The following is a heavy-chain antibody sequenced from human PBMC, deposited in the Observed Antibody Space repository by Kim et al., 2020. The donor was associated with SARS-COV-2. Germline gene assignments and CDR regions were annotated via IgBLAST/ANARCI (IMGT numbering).Heavy chain of an antibody. D-gene: IGHD3-22*01. V-gene: IGHV4-39*01. J-gene: IGHJ4*02. Sequence: SETLSLTCTVSGGSISSSSYYWGWIRQPPGKGLEWIGSIYYSGSTYYNPSLKSRVTISVDTSKNQFSLKLSSVTAADTAVYYCARHGNPLHYYDSSGYALQGFDYWGQGTLVTVSS. CDR3: ARHGNPLHYYDSSGYALQGFDY. CDR1: GGSISSSSYY. CDR2: IYYSGST.